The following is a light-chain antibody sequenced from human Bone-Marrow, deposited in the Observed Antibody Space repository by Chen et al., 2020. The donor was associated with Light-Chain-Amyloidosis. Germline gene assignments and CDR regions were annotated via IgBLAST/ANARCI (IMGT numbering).Light chain of an antibody. CDR3: SSYTITNTLV. CDR1: SSDVGGDNH. Sequence: QSALTQPAAESGSPGQSITNSSTGTSSDVGGDNHVSWYQQLPDKAPKLMIYEVTNRPSCVPDRFSGSKSDNTASLTISGLQTEDEADYFCSSYTITNTLVFGSGTRVTVL. CDR2: EVT. J-gene: IGLJ1*01. V-gene: IGLV2-14*01.